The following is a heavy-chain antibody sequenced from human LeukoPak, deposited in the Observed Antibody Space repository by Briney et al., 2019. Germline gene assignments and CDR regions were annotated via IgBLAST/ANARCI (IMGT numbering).Heavy chain of an antibody. CDR1: GFTFSSYS. CDR2: ISSSSSYI. Sequence: GGSLRVSCAASGFTFSSYSMNWVRQAPGKGLEWVSSISSSSSYIYYADSVKGRFTISRDNAKNSLYLQMNSLRAEDTAVYYCARKRGYSYGAQSDYWGQGTLVTVSS. J-gene: IGHJ4*02. CDR3: ARKRGYSYGAQSDY. V-gene: IGHV3-21*01. D-gene: IGHD5-18*01.